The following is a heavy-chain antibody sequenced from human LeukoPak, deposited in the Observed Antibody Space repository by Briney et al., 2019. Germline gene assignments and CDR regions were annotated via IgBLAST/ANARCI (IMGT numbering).Heavy chain of an antibody. J-gene: IGHJ4*02. Sequence: GGSLRLSCAASGFTFSDYYMSWIRQAPGKGLEWVSYISSSGSTIYYADSVKGRFTISRDNAKNSLYLQMNSLRAEDTAVYYCARTPTGDYYDSSGYREFDYWGQGTLVTVSS. CDR3: ARTPTGDYYDSSGYREFDY. CDR1: GFTFSDYY. D-gene: IGHD3-22*01. CDR2: ISSSGSTI. V-gene: IGHV3-11*04.